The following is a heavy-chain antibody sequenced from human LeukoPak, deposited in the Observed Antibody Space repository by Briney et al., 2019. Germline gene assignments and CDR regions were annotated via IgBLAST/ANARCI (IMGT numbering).Heavy chain of an antibody. CDR2: IRSKAYGGTT. J-gene: IGHJ6*03. CDR1: GFTFSDYA. Sequence: PGGSLRLSCTASGFTFSDYAMSWVRQAPGKGLEWVGFIRSKAYGGTTEYAASVKGIFTISRDDSKSIAYLQMNSLKTEDTAVYYCTRVGIAVAATGYYYMDVWGKGTTVTVSS. V-gene: IGHV3-49*04. CDR3: TRVGIAVAATGYYYMDV. D-gene: IGHD6-19*01.